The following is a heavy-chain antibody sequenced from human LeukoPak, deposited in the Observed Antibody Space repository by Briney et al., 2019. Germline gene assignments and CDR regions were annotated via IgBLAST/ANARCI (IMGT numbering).Heavy chain of an antibody. Sequence: SETLSLTCTASGGTISGYYWSWIRQPPGKGLEWVCYIYYSGRTNYNPSLKSRVAISVDTSRNQFSLTLSSVTAADTAVYFCARTFSSNYPDAFDIWGQGTVVTVSS. CDR3: ARTFSSNYPDAFDI. V-gene: IGHV4-59*08. D-gene: IGHD6-13*01. CDR2: IYYSGRT. J-gene: IGHJ3*02. CDR1: GGTISGYY.